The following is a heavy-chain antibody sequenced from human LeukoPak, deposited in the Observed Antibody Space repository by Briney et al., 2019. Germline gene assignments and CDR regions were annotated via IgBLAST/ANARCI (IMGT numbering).Heavy chain of an antibody. J-gene: IGHJ3*02. CDR3: ARVWDYGGNSWEGDDAFDI. D-gene: IGHD4-23*01. CDR2: ISSSSSTI. V-gene: IGHV3-48*04. CDR1: RFTFSSYS. Sequence: PGGSLRLSCAASRFTFSSYSMNWVRQAPGKGLEWVSYISSSSSTIYYADSVKGRFTISRDNAKNSLYLQLKSLRAEDTAVYYCARVWDYGGNSWEGDDAFDIWGQGTMVTVSS.